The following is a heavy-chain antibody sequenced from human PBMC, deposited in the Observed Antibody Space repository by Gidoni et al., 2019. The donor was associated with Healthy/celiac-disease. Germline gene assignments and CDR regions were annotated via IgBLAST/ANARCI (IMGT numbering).Heavy chain of an antibody. CDR1: RFTFSSYS. V-gene: IGHV3-21*01. J-gene: IGHJ4*02. CDR2: ISSGTSYI. Sequence: GGSLRLSCAASRFTFSSYSMNWVRQAPGKGLEWVSSISSGTSYIYYADSVKGRFTISRDNAKNSLSLQMNSLRAEDTAVYYCARESSVAYCGGDCYSGYFDYWGQGTLVTVSS. CDR3: ARESSVAYCGGDCYSGYFDY. D-gene: IGHD2-21*02.